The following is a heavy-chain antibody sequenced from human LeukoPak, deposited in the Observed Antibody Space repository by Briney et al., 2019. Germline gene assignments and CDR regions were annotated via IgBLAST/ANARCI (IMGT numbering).Heavy chain of an antibody. D-gene: IGHD6-13*01. CDR2: IIPILGIA. J-gene: IGHJ4*02. CDR1: GGTFSSYA. Sequence: SVKLSCKASGGTFSSYAISWVRQAPGQGLEWMGRIIPILGIANYAQKFQGRVTITADKSTSTAYMELSSLRSEDTAVYYCAIAGMVDYWDQGTLVTVSS. V-gene: IGHV1-69*04. CDR3: AIAGMVDY.